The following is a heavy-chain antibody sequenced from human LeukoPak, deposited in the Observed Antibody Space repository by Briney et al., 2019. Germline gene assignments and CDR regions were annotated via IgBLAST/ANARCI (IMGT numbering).Heavy chain of an antibody. D-gene: IGHD3-10*01. J-gene: IGHJ6*02. Sequence: SETLSLTCTISNGSASSNTYYWGWIRQPPGKGLEWIGYIYYSGSTNYNPSLKSRVTISVDTSKNQFSLKLSSVTAADTAVYYCARCRFGASMDVWGQGTTVTVSS. CDR2: IYYSGST. CDR1: NGSASSNTYY. CDR3: ARCRFGASMDV. V-gene: IGHV4-61*01.